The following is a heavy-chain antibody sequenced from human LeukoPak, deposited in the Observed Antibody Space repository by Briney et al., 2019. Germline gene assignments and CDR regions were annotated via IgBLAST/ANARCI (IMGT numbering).Heavy chain of an antibody. CDR2: IVGGAGGT. J-gene: IGHJ4*02. CDR3: AKGLRYIAYSGTYLFDH. V-gene: IGHV3-23*01. D-gene: IGHD1-26*01. Sequence: GGSLRLSCAASGFTFSSHGMSWVRQAPGKGLEWVSGIVGGAGGTYYADSVKGRFTISRDNSRNTLYLQMNSLRGEDTAVYYCAKGLRYIAYSGTYLFDHWGQGTLVTVSS. CDR1: GFTFSSHG.